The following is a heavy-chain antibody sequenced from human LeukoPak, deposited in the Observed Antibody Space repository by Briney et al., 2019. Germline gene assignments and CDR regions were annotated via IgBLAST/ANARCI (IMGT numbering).Heavy chain of an antibody. Sequence: GEPLKISGKGSGYSFTSYWSGWVRRLPGKGLGWTGIFYPGDSDTRYSPSCQAQVTTSADKSISTASLQWSSRKASAPPNIYCARRDDSSGYYYSSGAFDIWGQGTMVTVSS. V-gene: IGHV5-51*01. J-gene: IGHJ3*02. CDR3: ARRDDSSGYYYSSGAFDI. D-gene: IGHD3-22*01. CDR1: GYSFTSYW. CDR2: FYPGDSDT.